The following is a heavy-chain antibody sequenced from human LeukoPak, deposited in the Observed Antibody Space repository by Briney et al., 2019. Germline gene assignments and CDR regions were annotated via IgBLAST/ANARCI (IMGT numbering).Heavy chain of an antibody. D-gene: IGHD1-20*01. V-gene: IGHV3-15*07. Sequence: PGGSLRLSCAASGFTFTNAWMNWVRQAPGKGLEWVGRIISKADGETIDYAAPVKGRFTLSRDDSKNMLYLQMNSLKSEDTAVYYCSTLTSRGLSDSWGQGTLVTVSS. CDR2: IISKADGETI. CDR3: STLTSRGLSDS. CDR1: GFTFTNAW. J-gene: IGHJ4*02.